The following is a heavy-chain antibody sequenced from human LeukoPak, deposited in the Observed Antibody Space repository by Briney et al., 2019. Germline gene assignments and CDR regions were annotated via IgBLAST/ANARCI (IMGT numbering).Heavy chain of an antibody. D-gene: IGHD1-26*01. CDR1: GGTFSSYA. J-gene: IGHJ4*02. CDR3: ARELAVGSYVAFDY. V-gene: IGHV1-69*06. Sequence: ASVKVSCKASGGTFSSYAISWVRQAPGQGLEWMGGIIPIFGTANYAQKFQGRVTITADKSTSTAYMELSSLRSEDTAVYYCARELAVGSYVAFDYWGQGTLVTVSS. CDR2: IIPIFGTA.